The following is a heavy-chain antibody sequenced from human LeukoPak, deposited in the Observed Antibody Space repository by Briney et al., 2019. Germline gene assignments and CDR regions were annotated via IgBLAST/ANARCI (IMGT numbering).Heavy chain of an antibody. V-gene: IGHV3-23*01. CDR2: IDSGGTT. D-gene: IGHD3-10*01. Sequence: GGSLRLSCAASGFTFSSYAMSWVRQAPGKGPEWVSTIDSGGTTYYADSVKGRFTISRDSSKNTLYLQMNSLRAEDTAVYYCAKDSPRYYGSGGYYMNWGQGTLVTVSS. CDR1: GFTFSSYA. CDR3: AKDSPRYYGSGGYYMN. J-gene: IGHJ4*02.